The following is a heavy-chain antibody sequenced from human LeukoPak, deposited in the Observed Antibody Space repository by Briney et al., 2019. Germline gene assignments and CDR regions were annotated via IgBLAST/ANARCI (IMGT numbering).Heavy chain of an antibody. J-gene: IGHJ4*02. CDR3: ARHASVDGNWPRPLDY. CDR2: IYYSGST. D-gene: IGHD6-19*01. CDR1: GDSISSSPYY. Sequence: SETLSLTCTVSGDSISSSPYYWGWIRQPPGKGLEWIGNIYYSGSTYYNPSLKTRVTISVDTSKNQFSLKLTSVTAADTAVYYCARHASVDGNWPRPLDYWGQGSLVTVSS. V-gene: IGHV4-39*01.